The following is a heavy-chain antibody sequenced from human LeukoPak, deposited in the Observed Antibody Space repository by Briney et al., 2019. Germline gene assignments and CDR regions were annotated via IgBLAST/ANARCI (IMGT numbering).Heavy chain of an antibody. D-gene: IGHD6-19*01. CDR2: ISSSGSTI. CDR3: AKRSRDSSGWFDY. Sequence: PGGSLRLSCAASGFTFSDYYMSWIRQAPGKGLEWVSYISSSGSTIYYADSVKGRFTISRDNAKNSLYLQMNSLRAEDTAVYYCAKRSRDSSGWFDYWGQGTLVTVSS. J-gene: IGHJ4*02. V-gene: IGHV3-11*01. CDR1: GFTFSDYY.